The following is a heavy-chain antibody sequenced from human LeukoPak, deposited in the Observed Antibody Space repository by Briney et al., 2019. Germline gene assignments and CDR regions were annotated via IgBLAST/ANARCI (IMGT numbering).Heavy chain of an antibody. J-gene: IGHJ4*02. CDR2: IYYSGTT. V-gene: IGHV4-39*07. CDR1: GGSVSSSGFY. Sequence: PSETLSLTCTVSGGSVSSSGFYWGWIRQPPGKGLEWIGSIYYSGTTYYNPSLKNRVTISVDTSKNQFSLKLSSVTNADTAVYYCARMSSSWSRGLDYWGQGTLVTVSS. CDR3: ARMSSSWSRGLDY. D-gene: IGHD6-13*01.